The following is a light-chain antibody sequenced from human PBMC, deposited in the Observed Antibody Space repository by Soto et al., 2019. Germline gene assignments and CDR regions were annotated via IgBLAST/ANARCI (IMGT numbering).Light chain of an antibody. CDR3: QQYDNSPLT. Sequence: EIVLTQSPGTLSLSPGERATLSCRASQSVTSAHLAWYRQKVGQAPRLLIYGASNRATGIPDRFSGSGSGTDFTLTISRLEPEDFAVYYCQQYDNSPLTFGGGTKVDI. J-gene: IGKJ4*01. CDR2: GAS. CDR1: QSVTSAH. V-gene: IGKV3-20*01.